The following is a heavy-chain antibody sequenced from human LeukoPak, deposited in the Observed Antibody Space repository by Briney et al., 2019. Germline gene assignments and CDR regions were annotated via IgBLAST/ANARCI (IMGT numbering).Heavy chain of an antibody. CDR3: ARETYSSSWGAFDI. CDR1: GYSISSGYY. J-gene: IGHJ3*02. D-gene: IGHD6-6*01. Sequence: SETLSLTCTVSGYSISSGYYWGWIQQPPGKGLEWIGSIYHSGSTNYNPSLKSRVTISVDTSKNQFSLKLSSVTAADTAVYYCARETYSSSWGAFDIWGQGTMVTVSS. V-gene: IGHV4-38-2*02. CDR2: IYHSGST.